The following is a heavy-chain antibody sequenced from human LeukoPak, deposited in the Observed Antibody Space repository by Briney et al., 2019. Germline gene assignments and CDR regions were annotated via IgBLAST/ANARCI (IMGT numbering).Heavy chain of an antibody. CDR1: GFTVSSNY. CDR2: IHSGGST. D-gene: IGHD2-15*01. CDR3: ARERRYCSGDNCYSGLDY. Sequence: PGGSLRLSCAVSGFTVSSNYMSWVRQAPGKGLEWVSLIHSGGSTDYADSVKDRFTISRDNSKNTVNLQINSLRAEDTAVYYYARERRYCSGDNCYSGLDYWGQGTLVTVSS. J-gene: IGHJ4*02. V-gene: IGHV3-53*01.